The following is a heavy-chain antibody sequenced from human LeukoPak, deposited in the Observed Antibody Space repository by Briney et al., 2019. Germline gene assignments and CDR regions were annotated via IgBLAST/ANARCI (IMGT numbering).Heavy chain of an antibody. CDR2: IYTSGST. CDR3: ARGQYYYDSSGYYDPYYYYYMDV. V-gene: IGHV4-38-2*02. CDR1: GYSISSGYY. Sequence: SETLSLTCTVSGYSISSGYYWGWIRQPPGKGLEWIGSIYTSGSTNYNPSLKSRVTMSVDTSKNQFSLKLSSVTAADTAVYYCARGQYYYDSSGYYDPYYYYYMDVWGKGTTVTISS. D-gene: IGHD3-22*01. J-gene: IGHJ6*03.